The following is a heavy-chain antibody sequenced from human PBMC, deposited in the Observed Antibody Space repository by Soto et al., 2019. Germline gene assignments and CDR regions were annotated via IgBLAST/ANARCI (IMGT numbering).Heavy chain of an antibody. CDR1: GGSISGHY. CDR3: ARVGSSGWSPDY. CDR2: IFYSGST. Sequence: KPSETLSLTCSVSGGSISGHYWTWIRQSPGKGLEWIGYIFYSGSTNYNPSLKSRVTISVDTSKNQFSLKMGSVTAADTAVYYCARVGSSGWSPDYWGRGTLVTVSS. J-gene: IGHJ4*02. D-gene: IGHD6-19*01. V-gene: IGHV4-59*11.